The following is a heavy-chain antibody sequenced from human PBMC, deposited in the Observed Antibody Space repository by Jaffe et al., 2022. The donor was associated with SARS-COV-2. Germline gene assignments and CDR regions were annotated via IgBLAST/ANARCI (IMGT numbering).Heavy chain of an antibody. CDR2: ISGSGGST. J-gene: IGHJ4*02. V-gene: IGHV3-23*01. D-gene: IGHD6-13*01. Sequence: EVQLLESGGGLVQPGGSLRLSCAASGFTFSSYAMSWVRQAPGKGLEWVSAISGSGGSTYYADSVKGRFTISRDNSKNTLYLQMNSLRAEDTAVYYCAKEVEWPIAAAGRANDYWGQGTLVTVSS. CDR3: AKEVEWPIAAAGRANDY. CDR1: GFTFSSYA.